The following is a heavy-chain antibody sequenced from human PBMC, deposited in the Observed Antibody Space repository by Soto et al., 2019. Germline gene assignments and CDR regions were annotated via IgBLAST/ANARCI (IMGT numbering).Heavy chain of an antibody. CDR3: ARGPVDTAMVTGWGWFDP. V-gene: IGHV3-30-3*01. D-gene: IGHD5-18*01. CDR2: ISYDGSNK. Sequence: QVQLVESGGGVVQPGRSLRLSCAASGFTFSSYAMHWVRQAPGKGLEWVAVISYDGSNKYYADSVKGRFTISRDNSKNTLYLQMNGLRAEDTAVYYCARGPVDTAMVTGWGWFDPWGQGTLVTVSS. J-gene: IGHJ5*02. CDR1: GFTFSSYA.